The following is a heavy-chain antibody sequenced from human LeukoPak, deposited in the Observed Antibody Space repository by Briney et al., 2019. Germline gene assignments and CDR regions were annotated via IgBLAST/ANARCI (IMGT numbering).Heavy chain of an antibody. Sequence: PGSSVKVSCKASGGTFSSYAISWVRQAPGQGLEWMGRIIPILGIANYAQEFQGRVTITADKSTSTAYMELSSLRSEDTAVYYCARGFTTNWFDPWGQGTLVTVSS. CDR2: IIPILGIA. V-gene: IGHV1-69*04. CDR1: GGTFSSYA. J-gene: IGHJ5*02. D-gene: IGHD1-26*01. CDR3: ARGFTTNWFDP.